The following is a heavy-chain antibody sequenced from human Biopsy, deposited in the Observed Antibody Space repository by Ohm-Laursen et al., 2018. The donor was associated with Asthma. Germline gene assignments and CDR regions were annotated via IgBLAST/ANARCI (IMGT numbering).Heavy chain of an antibody. CDR1: GYSLTDLS. CDR3: AADFPKDYVRYNFQF. CDR2: HDHEEGGT. V-gene: IGHV1-24*01. D-gene: IGHD4-17*01. Sequence: VASVTVSCKISGYSLTDLSMHWVRQAPGQGTAWMGGHDHEEGGTVNARRFQGGVTMTEDTSTDTAYMELTSLSSDDPAVYYCAADFPKDYVRYNFQFWGQGTLVTVSS. J-gene: IGHJ4*02.